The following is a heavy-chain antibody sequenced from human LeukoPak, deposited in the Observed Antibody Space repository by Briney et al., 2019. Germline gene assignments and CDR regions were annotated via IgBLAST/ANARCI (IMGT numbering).Heavy chain of an antibody. CDR3: AKLISSSWYRADFDY. CDR2: IYYSGST. Sequence: SETLSLTCTVSGGSISSSSYYWGWIRQPPGKGLEWIGSIYYSGSTYYNPSLKSRVTISVDTSKNQFSLKLSSVTAADMAVYYCAKLISSSWYRADFDYWGQGTLVTVSS. CDR1: GGSISSSSYY. D-gene: IGHD6-13*01. J-gene: IGHJ4*02. V-gene: IGHV4-39*07.